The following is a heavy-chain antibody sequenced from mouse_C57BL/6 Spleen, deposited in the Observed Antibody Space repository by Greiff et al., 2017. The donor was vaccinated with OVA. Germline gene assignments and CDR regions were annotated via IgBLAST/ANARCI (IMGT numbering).Heavy chain of an antibody. J-gene: IGHJ2*01. V-gene: IGHV2-9-1*01. D-gene: IGHD2-4*01. CDR1: GFSLTSYA. Sequence: VQRVESGPGLVAPSQSLSITCTVSGFSLTSYAISWVRQPPGKGLEWLGVIWTGGGTNYNSALKSRLSISKDNSKSQVFLKMNSLQTDDTARYYCARWYDYDWNYFDYWGQGTTLTVSS. CDR3: ARWYDYDWNYFDY. CDR2: IWTGGGT.